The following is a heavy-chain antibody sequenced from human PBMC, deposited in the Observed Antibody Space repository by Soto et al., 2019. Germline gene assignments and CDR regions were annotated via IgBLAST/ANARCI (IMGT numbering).Heavy chain of an antibody. V-gene: IGHV3-33*01. CDR2: IWSDGSNK. D-gene: IGHD2-21*02. CDR3: ARAYCGGDCYSRYYDSSGYWEYYFDY. J-gene: IGHJ4*02. Sequence: GGSLRLSCAASGFTFSSHGMHWVRKAPGKGLEWVAVIWSDGSNKYYADSVKGRFTISRDNSKNTLYLQMNSLRAEDTAVYYCARAYCGGDCYSRYYDSSGYWEYYFDYWGQGT. CDR1: GFTFSSHG.